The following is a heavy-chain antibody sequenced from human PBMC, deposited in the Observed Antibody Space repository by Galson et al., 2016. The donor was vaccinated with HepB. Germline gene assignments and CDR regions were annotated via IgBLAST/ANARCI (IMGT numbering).Heavy chain of an antibody. CDR2: INCYNGNR. Sequence: SVKVSCKASGYRFRNYGMSWVRQAPGQGLEWLGWINCYNGNRNYVQSLQGRISMTVDTSTNTAYMELSSLTSDDTAVYYCARGHTPTSTYSYGDDSLDFWGQGTLVTVSS. CDR1: GYRFRNYG. D-gene: IGHD5-18*01. J-gene: IGHJ4*02. V-gene: IGHV1-18*01. CDR3: ARGHTPTSTYSYGDDSLDF.